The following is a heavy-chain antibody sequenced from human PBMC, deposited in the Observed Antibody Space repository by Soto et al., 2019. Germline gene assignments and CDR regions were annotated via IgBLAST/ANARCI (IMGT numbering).Heavy chain of an antibody. J-gene: IGHJ6*02. CDR3: ARDLRYSSSWYFTSDDPYYYYGMDV. D-gene: IGHD6-13*01. V-gene: IGHV3-30-3*01. CDR1: GFTFSSYA. Sequence: QVQLVESGGGVVQPGRSLRLSCAASGFTFSSYAMHWVRQAPGKGLEWVAVISYDGSNKYYADSVKGRFTISRDNSKNTLYLQMNSLRAEDTAVYYCARDLRYSSSWYFTSDDPYYYYGMDVWGQGTTVTVSS. CDR2: ISYDGSNK.